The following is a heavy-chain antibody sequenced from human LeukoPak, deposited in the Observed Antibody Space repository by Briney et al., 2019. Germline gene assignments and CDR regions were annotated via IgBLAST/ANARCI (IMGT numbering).Heavy chain of an antibody. D-gene: IGHD3-22*01. V-gene: IGHV4-39*01. CDR1: GGSISSSTYY. J-gene: IGHJ2*01. Sequence: SGTLSLTCTVSGGSISSSTYYWGWIGQPPGKGLEWIGTIYFSGNTYYSPSRTSRVTISVDTSKNQFSLNLSSVTAADTAVYYCARLRDYDRYFDLWGRGTLVTVSS. CDR3: ARLRDYDRYFDL. CDR2: IYFSGNT.